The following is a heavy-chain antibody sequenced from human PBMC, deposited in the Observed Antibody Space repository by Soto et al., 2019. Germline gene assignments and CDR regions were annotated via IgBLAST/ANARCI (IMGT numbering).Heavy chain of an antibody. D-gene: IGHD3-16*01. CDR2: IFYSGST. J-gene: IGHJ6*02. CDR1: GGSISSGDKY. V-gene: IGHV4-30-4*01. Sequence: PSETLSLTCTGSGGSISSGDKYWSWIRQPPGKGLEWIGYIFYSGSTYYNPSLKSRVTILVDTSNNQFSLKLSSVTAADTAVYYCARVSSYYVSGLSDYYYYDMEVWGQGTTVTVS. CDR3: ARVSSYYVSGLSDYYYYDMEV.